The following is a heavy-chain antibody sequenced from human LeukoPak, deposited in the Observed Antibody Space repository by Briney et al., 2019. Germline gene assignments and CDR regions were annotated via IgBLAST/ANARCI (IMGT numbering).Heavy chain of an antibody. CDR2: IKEDGSDK. V-gene: IGHV3-7*03. Sequence: GGSLRLSCAATGFIFTTYWMSWVRQAPGKELEWVANIKEDGSDKYYVDSVKGRFSISRDNAKNSLYLQMSSLRAEDTAVYYCAKDPGDKAVDRWFDPWGQGTLVTVSS. CDR1: GFIFTTYW. CDR3: AKDPGDKAVDRWFDP. D-gene: IGHD6-19*01. J-gene: IGHJ5*02.